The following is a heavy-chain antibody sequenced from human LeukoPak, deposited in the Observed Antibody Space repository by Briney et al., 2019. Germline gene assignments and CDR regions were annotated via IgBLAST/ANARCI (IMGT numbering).Heavy chain of an antibody. Sequence: ASVNVSCKASGYTFTNYAMHWVRQAPGQRLEWMGWINAGNGNTKYSQKFQERVTITRDTYASTAYMELSSLKSEDTAVYYCARGILWFGELSSLGYWGQGTLVTVSS. J-gene: IGHJ4*02. CDR1: GYTFTNYA. CDR3: ARGILWFGELSSLGY. V-gene: IGHV1-3*01. CDR2: INAGNGNT. D-gene: IGHD3-10*01.